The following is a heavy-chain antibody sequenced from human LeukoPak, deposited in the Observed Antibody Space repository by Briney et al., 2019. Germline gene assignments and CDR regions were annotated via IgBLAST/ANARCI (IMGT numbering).Heavy chain of an antibody. CDR1: GGTFSSYA. Sequence: SVKVSCKASGGTFSSYAISWVRQAPGQGLEWMGGIIPIFGTANYAQKFQGRVTITTDESTSTAYMELSSLRSEDTAEYYCARVRLDYGDYASDYWGQGTLVTVSS. CDR3: ARVRLDYGDYASDY. V-gene: IGHV1-69*05. J-gene: IGHJ4*02. D-gene: IGHD4-17*01. CDR2: IIPIFGTA.